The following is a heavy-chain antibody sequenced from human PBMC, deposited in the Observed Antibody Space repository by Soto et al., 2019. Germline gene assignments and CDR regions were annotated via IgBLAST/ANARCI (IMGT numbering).Heavy chain of an antibody. D-gene: IGHD2-15*01. J-gene: IGHJ6*02. V-gene: IGHV4-38-2*01. CDR3: APLTVSLSGPYGIHV. CDR2: MFYSGLT. CDR1: GYSISSAYY. Sequence: SETLSLTCVVSGYSISSAYYWGWIRQPPGKGLEWIGSMFYSGLTYYNPSLKSRVTLSVDTSKNHFSVRLNSVTAADTAVYYCAPLTVSLSGPYGIHVWGQGTTVTVSS.